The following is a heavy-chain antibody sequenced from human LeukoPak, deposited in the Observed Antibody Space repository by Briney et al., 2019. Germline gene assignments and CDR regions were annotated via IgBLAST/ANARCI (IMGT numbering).Heavy chain of an antibody. Sequence: PGGSLRLSCEVSGFTVSRHFMSWVRQAPGKGLDWVSVLYDDGTTHYADSVKGRFTISRDTSQNILHLEMNSLRADDTAVYYCARELLYHYYEYWGQGTLVTVSA. CDR1: GFTVSRHF. V-gene: IGHV3-53*01. CDR2: LYDDGTT. J-gene: IGHJ4*02. D-gene: IGHD2-2*01. CDR3: ARELLYHYYEY.